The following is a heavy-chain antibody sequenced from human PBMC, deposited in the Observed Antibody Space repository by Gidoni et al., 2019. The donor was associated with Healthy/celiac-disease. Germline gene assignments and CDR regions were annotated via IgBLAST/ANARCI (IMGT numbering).Heavy chain of an antibody. D-gene: IGHD6-13*01. V-gene: IGHV3-73*02. CDR2: IRSKANSYAT. Sequence: EVQLVESGGGLVQPGGSLQLSCAASGFTFSGAAMHWVRQASGKGLGWVGRIRSKANSYATAYAESVKGRFTISRDDSKNTAYLQMNSLKTEDTAVYYCTRPRTAAGTSPADYWGQGTLVTVSS. CDR1: GFTFSGAA. CDR3: TRPRTAAGTSPADY. J-gene: IGHJ4*02.